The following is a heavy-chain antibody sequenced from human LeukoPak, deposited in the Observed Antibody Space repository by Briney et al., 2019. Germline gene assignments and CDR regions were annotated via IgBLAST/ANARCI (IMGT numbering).Heavy chain of an antibody. D-gene: IGHD3-10*01. Sequence: SETLSLTCTVSDGSIRIANYYWEWIRQPPGKGLEWIGSIYYSGSTYYNPSLKSRVTISVDTSKNQLSLKLSSLTAADTAVYYCARRRFGEPTGNWGQGTLVTVSS. V-gene: IGHV4-39*01. CDR1: DGSIRIANYY. CDR3: ARRRFGEPTGN. CDR2: IYYSGST. J-gene: IGHJ4*02.